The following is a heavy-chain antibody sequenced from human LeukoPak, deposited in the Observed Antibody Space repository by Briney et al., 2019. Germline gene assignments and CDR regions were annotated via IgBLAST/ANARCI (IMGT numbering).Heavy chain of an antibody. Sequence: GGSLRLSCAASGFTFSTYSMNWVRQAPGKGLEWVSYISSGSSTTYYTDSVKGRFTISRDNAKNSLYLEMNSLRDEDTAVYYCARVHRGYSYGRLDYWGQGTLVTVSS. V-gene: IGHV3-48*02. CDR1: GFTFSTYS. D-gene: IGHD5-18*01. CDR3: ARVHRGYSYGRLDY. J-gene: IGHJ4*02. CDR2: ISSGSSTT.